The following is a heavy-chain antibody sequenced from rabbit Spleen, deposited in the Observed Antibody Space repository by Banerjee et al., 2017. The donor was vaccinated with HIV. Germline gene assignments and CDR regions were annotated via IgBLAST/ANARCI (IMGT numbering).Heavy chain of an antibody. CDR3: ARGRGNGDWPVYYGMDL. D-gene: IGHD2-1*01. CDR2: IDGGSNKF. J-gene: IGHJ6*01. V-gene: IGHV1S45*01. Sequence: QEQLVESGGGLVQPEGSLTLTCKASGFDFSSNAMCWVRQAPGKGLEWIACIDGGSNKFAYASWAKGRFTISKTSSTTVTLQMTSLTAADTATYFCARGRGNGDWPVYYGMDLWGPGTLVTVS. CDR1: GFDFSSNA.